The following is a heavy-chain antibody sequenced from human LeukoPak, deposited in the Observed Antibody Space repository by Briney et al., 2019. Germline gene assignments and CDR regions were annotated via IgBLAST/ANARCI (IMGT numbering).Heavy chain of an antibody. CDR2: IYYSGST. CDR3: ARENYYDSSGYFLFDY. J-gene: IGHJ4*02. D-gene: IGHD3-22*01. CDR1: GGSISSRDYY. V-gene: IGHV4-30-4*08. Sequence: SSETLSLTCTVSGGSISSRDYYWTWIRQPPGKGLEWLGYIYYSGSTYYNPSLKSRVTISIDTSKNQFSLNLSSVTAADTAVYYCARENYYDSSGYFLFDYWGQGTLVTVSS.